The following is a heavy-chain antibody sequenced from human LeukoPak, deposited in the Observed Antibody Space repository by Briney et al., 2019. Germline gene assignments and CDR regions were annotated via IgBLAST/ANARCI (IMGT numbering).Heavy chain of an antibody. J-gene: IGHJ4*02. V-gene: IGHV3-15*01. CDR3: TTGTERELDRDY. Sequence: PGGSLRLSCAASGFTFSNAWMSWVRQAPGKGLEWVGRIKSKTDGGTTDYAAPVKGRFTISRDDSKNTLYLQMNSLKTEDTAVYYCTTGTERELDRDYWGQGTLVTVSS. CDR1: GFTFSNAW. CDR2: IKSKTDGGTT. D-gene: IGHD1-26*01.